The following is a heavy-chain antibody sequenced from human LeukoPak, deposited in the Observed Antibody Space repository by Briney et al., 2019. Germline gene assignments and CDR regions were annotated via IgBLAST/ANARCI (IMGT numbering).Heavy chain of an antibody. V-gene: IGHV4-34*01. J-gene: IGHJ4*02. Sequence: PSETLSLTCAVYGGSFSGYYWSWIRQPPGKGLEWVGEINHSGSTNYNPSLKSRVTITIDTSKNQFFLKLSPVTAADTAVYYCASHPGWLLSNYFDYWGEGTLLSVSS. D-gene: IGHD3-3*01. CDR3: ASHPGWLLSNYFDY. CDR2: INHSGST. CDR1: GGSFSGYY.